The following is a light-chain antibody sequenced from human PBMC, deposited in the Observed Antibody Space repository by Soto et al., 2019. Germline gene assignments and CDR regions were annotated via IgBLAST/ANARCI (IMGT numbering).Light chain of an antibody. CDR1: SSNIGKNY. CDR2: DNN. CDR3: GTWDSSLSAGV. J-gene: IGLJ2*01. V-gene: IGLV1-51*01. Sequence: QSVLTQPPSVSAAPGQKVTISCSGSSSNIGKNYISWYQQLPGTAPKLLIYDNNKRPSGTPDRFSGSKSGTSATLGIAGLQTGDEADYYCGTWDSSLSAGVFGGGTKLT.